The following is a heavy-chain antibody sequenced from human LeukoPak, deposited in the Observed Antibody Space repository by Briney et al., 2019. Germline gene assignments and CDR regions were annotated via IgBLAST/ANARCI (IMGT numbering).Heavy chain of an antibody. CDR2: INPSSGST. CDR1: GYTFSSYY. D-gene: IGHD5-18*01. J-gene: IGHJ5*02. CDR3: ARDGYSRGNWFDT. V-gene: IGHV1-46*01. Sequence: GASVKVSCKASGYTFSSYYMHWVRQAPGQGLEWMGIINPSSGSTSYAQKFQGRVTMTRDMSTSTVYMELSSLGSEDTAVYYCARDGYSRGNWFDTWGQGTLVTVSS.